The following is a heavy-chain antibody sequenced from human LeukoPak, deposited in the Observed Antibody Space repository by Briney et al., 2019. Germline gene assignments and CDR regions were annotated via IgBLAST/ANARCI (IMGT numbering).Heavy chain of an antibody. CDR1: GFTFSSFN. J-gene: IGHJ5*02. Sequence: GGSLRLSCAASGFTFSSFNLNWAGRAQGKGLEWVSSISSSSSYIYYADSVKGRFTISRDNAKNSLYPQMNSLRAEDAAVYYCARDRLGKTTWGQGTLVTVSS. CDR3: ARDRLGKTT. CDR2: ISSSSSYI. V-gene: IGHV3-21*01. D-gene: IGHD1-14*01.